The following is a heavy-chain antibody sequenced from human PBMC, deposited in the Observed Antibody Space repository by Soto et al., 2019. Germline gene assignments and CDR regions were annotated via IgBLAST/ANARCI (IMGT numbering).Heavy chain of an antibody. CDR3: AREVSIFGGLSPIGS. J-gene: IGHJ5*02. CDR1: GGSFSDYY. V-gene: IGHV4-34*02. Sequence: QVQLQQWGAGLLKPSETLSLTCAVSGGSFSDYYWSWIRQPPGKGLEWIGELSHIGSSNYNPSPKSRVPISLATSRHQFSLKLRSVSAADTAVYYCAREVSIFGGLSPIGSWGQGTLVTVSS. D-gene: IGHD3-3*01. CDR2: LSHIGSS.